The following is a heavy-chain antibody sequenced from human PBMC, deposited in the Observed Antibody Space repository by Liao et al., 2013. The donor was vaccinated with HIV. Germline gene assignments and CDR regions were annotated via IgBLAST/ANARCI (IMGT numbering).Heavy chain of an antibody. D-gene: IGHD6-13*01. J-gene: IGHJ6*03. CDR2: VYTSGST. CDR3: ARLMRGQQLVYRPYYYYYYMDV. CDR1: GGSISSGSYY. Sequence: QVQLQESGPGLVKPSQTLSLTCTVSGGSISSGSYYWSWIRQPAGKGLEWIGRVYTSGSTNYNPSLKSRVTISVDTSKNQFSLKLSSVTAADTAVYYCARLMRGQQLVYRPYYYYYYMDVWGKGTTVTVSS. V-gene: IGHV4-61*02.